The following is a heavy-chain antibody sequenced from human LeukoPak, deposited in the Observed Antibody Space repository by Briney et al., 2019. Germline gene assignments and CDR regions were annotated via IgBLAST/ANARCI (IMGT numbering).Heavy chain of an antibody. V-gene: IGHV3-30*02. D-gene: IGHD5-12*01. Sequence: GGSLRLSCAASGFTFSSYSMNWVRQAPGKGLEWEAFIRYDGSNKYYADSVKGRFTISRDNSKNTLYLQMNSLRAEDTAVYYCAPITVDIVATITGDFDYWGQGTLVTVSS. J-gene: IGHJ4*02. CDR2: IRYDGSNK. CDR1: GFTFSSYS. CDR3: APITVDIVATITGDFDY.